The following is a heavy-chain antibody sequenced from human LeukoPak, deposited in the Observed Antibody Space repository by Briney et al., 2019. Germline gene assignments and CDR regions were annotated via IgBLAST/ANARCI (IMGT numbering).Heavy chain of an antibody. CDR3: ARGRSGWHAFDI. D-gene: IGHD6-19*01. J-gene: IGHJ3*02. CDR2: INSDGSST. CDR1: GFTFSSYW. Sequence: GGSLRLSCAASGFTFSSYWMHWVRQAPGKGLVWVSRINSDGSSTSYADSVKGRFTISRDNAKNTLYLQMNSLRAEDTAVYYCARGRSGWHAFDIWGQGTMVTVSS. V-gene: IGHV3-74*01.